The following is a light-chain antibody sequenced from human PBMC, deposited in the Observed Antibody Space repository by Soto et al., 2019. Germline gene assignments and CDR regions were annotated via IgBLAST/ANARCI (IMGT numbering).Light chain of an antibody. V-gene: IGKV3-15*01. Sequence: IVMTQSPATLSVSPGEGANLSCRASQSVSSNLSWYQQKPGQAPGLLIYGASTRAAGGPVRFSGSGSGTEFPLTIRSLQSENFEVYYCQQYNNWHPYTLRPATKGDIK. CDR2: GAS. J-gene: IGKJ3*01. CDR1: QSVSSN. CDR3: QQYNNWHPYT.